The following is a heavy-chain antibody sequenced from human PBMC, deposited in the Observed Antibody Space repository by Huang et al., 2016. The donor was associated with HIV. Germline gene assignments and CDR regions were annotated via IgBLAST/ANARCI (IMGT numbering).Heavy chain of an antibody. D-gene: IGHD3-22*01. J-gene: IGHJ4*02. Sequence: QVQLVQSGAEVKKPGSSVKVSCKAYGGTFSSYAISWVRPAPGQGLEWMGGISPVFGTANYAQKCQCRVTITADESTSTAYMELSSLRSEDTAVYYCARARGYYDSSVSYYFDYWGQGTLVTVSS. CDR3: ARARGYYDSSVSYYFDY. V-gene: IGHV1-69*13. CDR2: ISPVFGTA. CDR1: GGTFSSYA.